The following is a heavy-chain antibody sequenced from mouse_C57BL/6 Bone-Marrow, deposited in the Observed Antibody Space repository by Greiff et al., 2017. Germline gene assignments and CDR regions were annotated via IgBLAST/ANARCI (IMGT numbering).Heavy chain of an antibody. D-gene: IGHD1-1*01. CDR1: GYAFTNYL. CDR3: ASHYYGSSPAWFAY. Sequence: VKLMESGAELVRPGTSVQVSCKASGYAFTNYLIEWVKQRPGQGLEWIGVINPGSGGTNYNEKFKGKATLTADKSSSTAYMQLSSLTSEDSAVYFCASHYYGSSPAWFAYWGQGTLVTVSA. V-gene: IGHV1-54*01. J-gene: IGHJ3*01. CDR2: INPGSGGT.